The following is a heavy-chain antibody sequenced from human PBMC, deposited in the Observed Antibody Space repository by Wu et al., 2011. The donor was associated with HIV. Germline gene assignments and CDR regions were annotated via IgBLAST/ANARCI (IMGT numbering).Heavy chain of an antibody. J-gene: IGHJ4*02. CDR3: ARDPPGYPYFFDY. CDR2: VIPIFGTA. CDR1: GGSFSNYA. Sequence: VQLVQSGAEVKKPGSSVKVSCKASGGSFSNYAISWVRQAPGQGLEWMGRVIPIFGTANYAQKFQGRVTITADESTSTAYMELSSLRSEDTAVFYCARDPPGYPYFFDYWGQGTLVTVSS. D-gene: IGHD5-12*01. V-gene: IGHV1-69*15.